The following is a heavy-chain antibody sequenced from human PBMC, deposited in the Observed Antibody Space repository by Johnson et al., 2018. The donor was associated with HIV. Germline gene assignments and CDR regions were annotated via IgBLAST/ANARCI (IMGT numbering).Heavy chain of an antibody. CDR3: ARGERFGGTQEAFDI. CDR1: GFTFSSYA. V-gene: IGHV3-33*08. CDR2: IRYDGSNK. D-gene: IGHD1-26*01. Sequence: QVQLVESGGGVVQPGRSLRLSCAASGFTFSSYAMHWVRQAPGKGLEWVAFIRYDGSNKYYADSVKGRFTISRDNSKNTLYLQMNSLRAGDTAVYYCARGERFGGTQEAFDIWGQGTMVTVSS. J-gene: IGHJ3*02.